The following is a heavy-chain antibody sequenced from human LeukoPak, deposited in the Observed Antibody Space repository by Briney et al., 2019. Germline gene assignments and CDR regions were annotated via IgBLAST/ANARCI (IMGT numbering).Heavy chain of an antibody. CDR3: ARRADGYYFDY. J-gene: IGHJ4*02. D-gene: IGHD4-17*01. CDR2: ISNRSSYI. Sequence: PGGSLRLSCAASGFTLSSYSMKWVRQAPGKVLEWVSSISNRSSYIYYADSVKSRFTISRDNAKNSLYLQMNSLRAEDTAVYYCARRADGYYFDYWGQGTLVTVSS. V-gene: IGHV3-21*01. CDR1: GFTLSSYS.